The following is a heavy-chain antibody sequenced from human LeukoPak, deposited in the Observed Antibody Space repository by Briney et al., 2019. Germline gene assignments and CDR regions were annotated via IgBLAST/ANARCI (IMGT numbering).Heavy chain of an antibody. V-gene: IGHV1-69*13. CDR1: GGTFSSYA. CDR3: ARGEVQPTFDTNNYYYYGMDV. J-gene: IGHJ6*04. Sequence: SVKVSCKASGGTFSSYAISWVRQAPGQGLEWMGGIIPIFGTASYAQKFQGRVTITADESTSTAYMELSSLRSEDTAVYYCARGEVQPTFDTNNYYYYGMDVWGKGTTVTVSS. D-gene: IGHD1-26*01. CDR2: IIPIFGTA.